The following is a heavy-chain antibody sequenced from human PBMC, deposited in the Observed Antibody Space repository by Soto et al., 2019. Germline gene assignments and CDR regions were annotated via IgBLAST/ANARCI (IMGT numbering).Heavy chain of an antibody. Sequence: EEQLVQSGGGLVQPGGSLRLSCAASGFSFSSYDLFWVRQAPGKGLEYVSAVSRNGINTYYANSVKGRFTISRDNSKNIMYLQIGTLGAEDMAVYYCAITYYDFDVWGKGTTVIVSS. J-gene: IGHJ6*04. D-gene: IGHD3-3*01. CDR1: GFSFSSYD. V-gene: IGHV3-64*01. CDR2: VSRNGINT. CDR3: AITYYDFDV.